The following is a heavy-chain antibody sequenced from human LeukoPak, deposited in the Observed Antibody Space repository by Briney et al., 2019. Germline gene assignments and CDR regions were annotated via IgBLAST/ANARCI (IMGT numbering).Heavy chain of an antibody. V-gene: IGHV1-69*13. CDR1: GGTFSSYA. Sequence: ASVKVSCKASGGTFSSYAISWVRQAPGQGLEWMGGIIPIFGTANYAQKFQGRVTITADESTSTAYMELSSLRSEDTAVYYCARCIVVVPAAIAPRYYFDYWGRGTLVTVSS. J-gene: IGHJ4*02. CDR3: ARCIVVVPAAIAPRYYFDY. D-gene: IGHD2-2*01. CDR2: IIPIFGTA.